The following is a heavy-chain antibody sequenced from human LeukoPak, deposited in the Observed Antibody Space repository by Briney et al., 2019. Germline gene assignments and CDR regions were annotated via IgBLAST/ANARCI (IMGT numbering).Heavy chain of an antibody. J-gene: IGHJ4*02. D-gene: IGHD2-15*01. CDR1: GGSFSGYY. CDR3: AREDGYCSGGNCYSYFDS. V-gene: IGHV3-7*01. CDR2: IKKTGSET. Sequence: ETLSLTCAVYGGSFSGYYWSWVRQAPGKGLEWVAYIKKTGSETYYVDSVKGRFTITRDNTRNSLFLQMYSLRAEDTAVYFCAREDGYCSGGNCYSYFDSWGQGTLVTVSS.